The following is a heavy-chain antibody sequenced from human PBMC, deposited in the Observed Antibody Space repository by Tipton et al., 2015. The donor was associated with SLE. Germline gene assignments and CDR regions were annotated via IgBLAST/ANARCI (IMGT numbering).Heavy chain of an antibody. V-gene: IGHV1-46*01. J-gene: IGHJ1*01. Sequence: QVQLVQSGAEVKKPGASVKVSCKASGYTFTSYYMHWVRQAPGQGLEWMGIINPSGGSTSYAQKFQGRVTMTRDTSTSTVYMELSSLRSEDTAVYYCARGGGNYGGFLDRSGSFQHWGQGTLVTVSS. CDR2: INPSGGST. CDR3: ARGGGNYGGFLDRSGSFQH. CDR1: GYTFTSYY. D-gene: IGHD3/OR15-3a*01.